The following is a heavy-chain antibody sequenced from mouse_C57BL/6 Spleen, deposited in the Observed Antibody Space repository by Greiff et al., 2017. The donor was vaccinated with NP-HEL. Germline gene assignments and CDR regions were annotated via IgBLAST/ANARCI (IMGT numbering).Heavy chain of an antibody. D-gene: IGHD1-1*01. CDR1: GYTFTSYW. J-gene: IGHJ2*01. CDR3: ARGCGSSHGC. Sequence: QVQLQQPGAELVMPGASVKLSCKASGYTFTSYWMHWVKQRPGQGLEWIGEIDPSDSYTNYNQNFKGKFTLSGDKSSSTVYMQLSSLTSEDYAVDYCARGCGSSHGCWGKGTTLTV. V-gene: IGHV1-69*01. CDR2: IDPSDSYT.